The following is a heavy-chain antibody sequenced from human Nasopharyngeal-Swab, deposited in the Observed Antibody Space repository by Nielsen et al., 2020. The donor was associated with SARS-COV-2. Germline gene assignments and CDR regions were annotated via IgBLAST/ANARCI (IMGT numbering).Heavy chain of an antibody. CDR1: GFTFNNYN. J-gene: IGHJ6*02. D-gene: IGHD3-3*01. CDR3: SRDGLDYDFWSAYFMDV. V-gene: IGHV3-21*01. Sequence: LSLTCAASGFTFNNYNFNWVRQAPGKGLEWVSSISSSSSYIYYADSVKGRFTISRDNAKNSLYLQMNSLRAEDTAVYYCSRDGLDYDFWSAYFMDVWGQGTTVTVSS. CDR2: ISSSSSYI.